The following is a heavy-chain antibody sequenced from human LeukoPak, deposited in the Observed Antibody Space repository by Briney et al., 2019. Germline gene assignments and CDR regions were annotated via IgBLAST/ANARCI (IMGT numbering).Heavy chain of an antibody. D-gene: IGHD2-2*01. J-gene: IGHJ4*02. CDR2: ISYDGSNE. Sequence: GGSLRLSCAASGFTFSNYGMHWVRQAPGKGLEWVAVISYDGSNEYYADSVKGRFAISRDNSKNTVYLQMNSLRAEDTAVYYCARGETSSYDYWGQGTLVTVSS. V-gene: IGHV3-30*03. CDR3: ARGETSSYDY. CDR1: GFTFSNYG.